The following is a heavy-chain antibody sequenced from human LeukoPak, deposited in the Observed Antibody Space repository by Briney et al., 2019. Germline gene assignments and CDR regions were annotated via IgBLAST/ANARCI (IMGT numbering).Heavy chain of an antibody. D-gene: IGHD3-10*01. J-gene: IGHJ3*01. CDR1: GFTFSDYY. CDR2: ISSSGSTI. V-gene: IGHV3-11*01. CDR3: ASSSGACGPAFDV. Sequence: PGGSLRLSCTASGFTFSDYYMTWIRQAPGKGLEWVSYISSSGSTIYYADSVKGRFTISRDNAKNSLYLQMNSLRAEDTAVYYCASSSGACGPAFDVWGQGTMVTVSS.